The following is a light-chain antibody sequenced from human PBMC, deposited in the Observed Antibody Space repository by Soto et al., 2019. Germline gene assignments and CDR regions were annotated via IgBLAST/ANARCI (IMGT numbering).Light chain of an antibody. V-gene: IGLV1-44*01. CDR1: SSNIGRDT. J-gene: IGLJ3*02. CDR2: SSN. CDR3: SAWDGSLNGWV. Sequence: QAVVTQPPSASGTPGQRVTISCSGSSSNIGRDTVNWYQQLPGTAPKLLIYSSNQRPSGVPDRFSGSKSGTSASLAIGGLQSEDEADYYCSAWDGSLNGWVFGAGTKVTVL.